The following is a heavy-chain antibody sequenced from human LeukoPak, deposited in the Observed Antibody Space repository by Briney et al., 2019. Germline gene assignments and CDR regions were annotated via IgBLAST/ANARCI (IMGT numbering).Heavy chain of an antibody. CDR1: GFTFSSYG. D-gene: IGHD3-10*01. J-gene: IGHJ4*02. CDR3: AKDLALNYYGSGSYYSGSYYNVIDY. Sequence: GGSLRLSCAASGFTFSSYGMSWVRQAPGKGLEWVSAISGSGGSTYYADSVKGRFTISRDNSKNTLYLQMNSLRAEDTAVYYCAKDLALNYYGSGSYYSGSYYNVIDYWGQGTLVTVSS. V-gene: IGHV3-23*01. CDR2: ISGSGGST.